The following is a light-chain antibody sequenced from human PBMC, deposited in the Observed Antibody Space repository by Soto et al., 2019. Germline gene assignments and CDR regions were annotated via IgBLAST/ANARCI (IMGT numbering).Light chain of an antibody. V-gene: IGLV2-14*03. J-gene: IGLJ2*01. Sequence: QSVLTQPASVSGSPGQSITISCTGTSSDVGGYNYVSWYQLHPGKPPKLMIYDVSIRPSGVSNRFSGSKSGNTASLPISGLQAEDETDYYCSSYTSSSSVVFGGGTKLTVL. CDR1: SSDVGGYNY. CDR3: SSYTSSSSVV. CDR2: DVS.